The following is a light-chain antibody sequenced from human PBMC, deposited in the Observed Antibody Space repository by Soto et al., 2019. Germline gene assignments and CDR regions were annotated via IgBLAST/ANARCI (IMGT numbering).Light chain of an antibody. CDR1: TSDVGGYNY. J-gene: IGLJ2*01. CDR2: DVN. Sequence: QSALTQPASVSGSPGQSITISCTGTTSDVGGYNYVSWYQQHPGKAPKLMIYDVNNRPSGLSNRFSGSKSGNTASLTISGLQADHEASYYCGSYPSSRPLVFGGGPQLTVL. V-gene: IGLV2-14*01. CDR3: GSYPSSRPLV.